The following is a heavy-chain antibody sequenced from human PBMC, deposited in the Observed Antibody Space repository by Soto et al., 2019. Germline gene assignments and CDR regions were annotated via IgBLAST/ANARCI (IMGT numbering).Heavy chain of an antibody. D-gene: IGHD6-19*01. J-gene: IGHJ6*02. CDR3: AKDCGARYSNGWETYYYYGMDV. CDR2: ISYDGSNK. Sequence: GGSLRLSCAASGFTFSSYGMHWVRQAPGKGLEWVAVISYDGSNKYYADSVKGRFTISRDNSKNTLYLQMNSLRAEDTAVYYCAKDCGARYSNGWETYYYYGMDVWGQGTTVTVSS. V-gene: IGHV3-30*18. CDR1: GFTFSSYG.